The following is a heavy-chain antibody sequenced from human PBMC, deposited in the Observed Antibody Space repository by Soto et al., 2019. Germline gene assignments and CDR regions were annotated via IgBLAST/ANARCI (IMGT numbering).Heavy chain of an antibody. D-gene: IGHD2-2*01. CDR3: AKVGVPAAIWDWFDP. CDR1: GFNFSSYA. J-gene: IGHJ5*02. V-gene: IGHV3-23*01. CDR2: ISGSGGST. Sequence: GGSLRLSCAASGFNFSSYAMSWARQAPGKGLEWVSAISGSGGSTYYADSVKGRFTISRDNSKNTLYLQMNSLRAEDTAVYYCAKVGVPAAIWDWFDPWGQGTLVTVSS.